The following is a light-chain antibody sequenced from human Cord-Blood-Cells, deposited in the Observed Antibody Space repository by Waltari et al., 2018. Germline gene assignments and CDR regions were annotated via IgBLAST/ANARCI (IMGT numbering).Light chain of an antibody. CDR3: SSYTSSSTYV. V-gene: IGLV2-14*01. CDR1: LSDAGGYKY. CDR2: DVS. J-gene: IGLJ1*01. Sequence: QSALTQPASVSGSPGQSITIPCTGTLSDAGGYKYVSWYQQHPGKAPKLMIYDVSNRPSGVSNRFSGSKSGNTASLTISGLQAEDEADYYCSSYTSSSTYVFGTGTKVTVL.